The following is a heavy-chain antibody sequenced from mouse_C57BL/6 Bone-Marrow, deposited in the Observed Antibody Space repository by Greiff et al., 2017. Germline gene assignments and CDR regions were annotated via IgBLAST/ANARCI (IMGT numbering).Heavy chain of an antibody. Sequence: QVQLQQSGAELVRPGTSVTMSCKASGYTFTNYWIGWAKQRPGHGLEWIGDIYPGGGYTNYNEKFKGKATLTADKSSSTAYMQFSSLTSEDSAIYYCAREGYYYYAMDYWGQGTSVTVSS. V-gene: IGHV1-63*01. J-gene: IGHJ4*01. CDR1: GYTFTNYW. CDR2: IYPGGGYT. CDR3: AREGYYYYAMDY. D-gene: IGHD2-14*01.